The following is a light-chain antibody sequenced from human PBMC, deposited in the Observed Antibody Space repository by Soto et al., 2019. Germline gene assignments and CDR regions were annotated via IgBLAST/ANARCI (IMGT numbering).Light chain of an antibody. CDR3: QIWGTGIRVV. CDR1: SGHSSYA. CDR2: LKSDGSQ. V-gene: IGLV4-69*01. Sequence: QPVLTQSPSASASLGASVTLTCTLSSGHSSYAIAWHQQQPEKGPRYLMKLKSDGSQSKGDVIPDRFSGSSSGAERYLTISSHQSDDEAYYYCQIWGTGIRVVFGGGTKLTVL. J-gene: IGLJ2*01.